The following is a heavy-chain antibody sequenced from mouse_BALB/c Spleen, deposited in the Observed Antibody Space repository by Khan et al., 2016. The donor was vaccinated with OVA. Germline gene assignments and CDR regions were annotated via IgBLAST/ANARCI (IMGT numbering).Heavy chain of an antibody. V-gene: IGHV5-12-1*01. J-gene: IGHJ1*01. CDR2: ISSGGFTT. CDR3: ARHQATMITTSCYFDV. CDR1: GFAFSSYD. D-gene: IGHD2-4*01. Sequence: EVELVESGGGLVKPGGSLKLSCAASGFAFSSYDLSWVRQTPEKRLEWVAYISSGGFTTYYLATMEGRFSISRDNAKNTPYLQMSSLQSEDTAMYYCARHQATMITTSCYFDVWGAGATVTVSS.